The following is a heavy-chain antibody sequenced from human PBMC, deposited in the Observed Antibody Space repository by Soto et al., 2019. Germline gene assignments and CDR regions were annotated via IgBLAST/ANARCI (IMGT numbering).Heavy chain of an antibody. V-gene: IGHV3-64*01. CDR3: AREGVAATYAY. CDR1: GFTFSSYA. Sequence: EVQLVESGGGLVQPGGSLRLSCAASGFTFSSYAMHWVRQAPGKGLEYVSTISSNGGSTYYANSVKGRFTISSDNSKITLYLQMGSLRGEDMAVYCCAREGVAATYAYWGQGTLVTVSS. CDR2: ISSNGGST. D-gene: IGHD2-15*01. J-gene: IGHJ4*02.